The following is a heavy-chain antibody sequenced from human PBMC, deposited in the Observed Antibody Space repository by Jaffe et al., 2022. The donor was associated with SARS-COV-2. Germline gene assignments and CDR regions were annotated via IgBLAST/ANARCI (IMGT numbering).Heavy chain of an antibody. D-gene: IGHD1-1*01. J-gene: IGHJ4*02. V-gene: IGHV3-9*01. CDR3: VKGTTRHWSLLEN. CDR1: GFTFKDYV. Sequence: EVQLVESGGDLVQPGRSLRLSCAGSGFTFKDYVFHWVRQAPGKGLEWVSAISGNSGSIDYADSVRGRFTISRDNAKNSLYLHMNSLRPDDTALYYCVKGTTRHWSLLENWGQGTLVTVSS. CDR2: ISGNSGSI.